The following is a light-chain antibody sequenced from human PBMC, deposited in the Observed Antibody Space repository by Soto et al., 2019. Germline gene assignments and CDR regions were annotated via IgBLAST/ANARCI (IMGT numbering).Light chain of an antibody. CDR2: GNS. V-gene: IGLV1-40*01. Sequence: QSVLTQPPSVSGAPGQRVTISCTGSSSNIGAGYDVHWYQQLPGTAPKLLIYGNSNRPSGVPDRFSGPKSGTSASLAITGLQAEDEADYYCQSYDSSHVVFGGGTKLTVL. CDR1: SSNIGAGYD. CDR3: QSYDSSHVV. J-gene: IGLJ2*01.